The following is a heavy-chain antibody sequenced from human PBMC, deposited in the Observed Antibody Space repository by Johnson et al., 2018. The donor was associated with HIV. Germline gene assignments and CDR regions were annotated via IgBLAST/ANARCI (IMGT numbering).Heavy chain of an antibody. D-gene: IGHD2-2*01. CDR2: ISSNGGST. CDR3: AKFHGSSASDAFDI. V-gene: IGHV3-64*01. J-gene: IGHJ3*02. CDR1: GFTFSYYA. Sequence: EQLVESGGGVVQPGRSLRLSCAASGFTFSYYAMHWVRQAPGKGLEYVSAISSNGGSTYYANSVKGRFTIYRDNAKNSLYLQMNSLRAEDTAVYYCAKFHGSSASDAFDIWGQGTMVTVSS.